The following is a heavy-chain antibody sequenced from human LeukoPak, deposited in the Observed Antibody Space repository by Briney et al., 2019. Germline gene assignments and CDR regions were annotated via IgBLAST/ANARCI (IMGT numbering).Heavy chain of an antibody. CDR2: INPNSGGT. CDR3: ARVGFSPRGFAFDI. Sequence: ASVKVSCKASGYTFTGYYVHWVRQAPGQGLEWMGWINPNSGGTNYAQKFQGWVTMTRDTSISTAYMELSRLRSDDTAVYYCARVGFSPRGFAFDIWGQGTMVTVSS. V-gene: IGHV1-2*04. D-gene: IGHD3-3*01. CDR1: GYTFTGYY. J-gene: IGHJ3*02.